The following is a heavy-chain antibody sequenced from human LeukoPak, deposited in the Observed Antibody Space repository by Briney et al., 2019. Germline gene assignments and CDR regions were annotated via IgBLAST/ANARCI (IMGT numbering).Heavy chain of an antibody. CDR3: ARQVIPGWFDP. Sequence: PSETLSLTCTVSGGSISSYYWGWIRQPPGKGLEWIGSIYYSGSTYYNPSLKSRVTISVDTSKNQFSLHLSSVTAADTAVYYCARQVIPGWFDPWGQGTLVTVSS. J-gene: IGHJ5*02. CDR2: IYYSGST. V-gene: IGHV4-39*01. CDR1: GGSISSYY. D-gene: IGHD2-21*01.